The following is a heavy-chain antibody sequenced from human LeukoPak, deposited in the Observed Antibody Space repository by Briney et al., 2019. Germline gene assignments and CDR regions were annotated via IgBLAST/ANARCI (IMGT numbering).Heavy chain of an antibody. D-gene: IGHD3-22*01. J-gene: IGHJ4*02. Sequence: GGSLRLSCAASGFTFSSYSMNWVRQAPGKGLEWVSYISSSSSTIYYADSVKGRFTISRDNAKNSLYLQMNSLRAEDTAVYYCARGSEPHYYDSSTLDFWGQGTLVTVSS. CDR3: ARGSEPHYYDSSTLDF. CDR2: ISSSSSTI. V-gene: IGHV3-48*01. CDR1: GFTFSSYS.